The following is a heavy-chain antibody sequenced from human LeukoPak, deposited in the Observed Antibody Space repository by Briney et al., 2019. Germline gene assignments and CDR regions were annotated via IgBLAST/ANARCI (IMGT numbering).Heavy chain of an antibody. CDR3: ITPLPYSAQ. D-gene: IGHD2-21*01. Sequence: GGSLRLSCAASGFTFSKYDMYWVRQVTGKGLECVSAIGIAGDTKYIDSVKGRFTISRENGKDSLYLHMNSLKTEDTAVYYCITPLPYSAQGGQGTLVTVSS. CDR2: IGIAGDT. J-gene: IGHJ4*02. CDR1: GFTFSKYD. V-gene: IGHV3-13*01.